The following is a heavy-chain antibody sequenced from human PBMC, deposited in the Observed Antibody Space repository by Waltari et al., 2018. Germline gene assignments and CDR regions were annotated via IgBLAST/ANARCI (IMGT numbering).Heavy chain of an antibody. J-gene: IGHJ6*02. CDR2: MNPNSGNT. CDR3: ARGDCSSTSCYLLYYYYYGMDV. Sequence: QVQLVQSGAEVKKPGASVKVSCKASGYTFTSYDINWVRQATGQGLAWMGWMNPNSGNTGYAQKFQGRVTMTRNTSISTAYMELSSLRSEDTAVYYCARGDCSSTSCYLLYYYYYGMDVWGQGTTVTVSS. CDR1: GYTFTSYD. D-gene: IGHD2-2*01. V-gene: IGHV1-8*01.